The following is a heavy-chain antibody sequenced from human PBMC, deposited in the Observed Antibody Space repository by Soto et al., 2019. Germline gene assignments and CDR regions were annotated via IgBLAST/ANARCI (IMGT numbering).Heavy chain of an antibody. Sequence: PSETLSLTCTVSGASITGYYWSWIRQPPGKGLEWIGYIHYSGTTNYNPSLKSRVSMSVDMSKNQFSLKLSSVAAADAAVYYCARPFSGGTIANDAFDIWGQGTLVTVSS. CDR1: GASITGYY. D-gene: IGHD3-16*02. V-gene: IGHV4-59*08. CDR3: ARPFSGGTIANDAFDI. J-gene: IGHJ3*02. CDR2: IHYSGTT.